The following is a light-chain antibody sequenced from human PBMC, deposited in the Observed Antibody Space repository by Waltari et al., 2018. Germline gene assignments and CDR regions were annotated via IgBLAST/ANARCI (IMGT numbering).Light chain of an antibody. Sequence: QSGLTQPPSASGTPGQRITISCSTRNPNISNGSVYWYQQFPGTAPTLLIYKNDQRPSGVPDRFSGSKSGAAASLAISGLRSDDEADYVCAAWDDTLSGWVFGGGTKVTVL. CDR1: NPNISNGS. CDR3: AAWDDTLSGWV. J-gene: IGLJ3*02. CDR2: KND. V-gene: IGLV1-47*01.